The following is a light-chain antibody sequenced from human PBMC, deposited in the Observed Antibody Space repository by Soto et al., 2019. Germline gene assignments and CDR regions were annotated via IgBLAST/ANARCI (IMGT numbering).Light chain of an antibody. J-gene: IGKJ4*01. CDR2: GAS. Sequence: EIVITQSPITLSVSXGARVPLPAGASQRLSSNLAWYQQRPGQAPRLLISGASTGATGIPARFSGSGSGTEFTLTISSLQSEDCAIYYCQQYHTWPITFGGGTKVDIK. V-gene: IGKV3-15*01. CDR3: QQYHTWPIT. CDR1: QRLSSN.